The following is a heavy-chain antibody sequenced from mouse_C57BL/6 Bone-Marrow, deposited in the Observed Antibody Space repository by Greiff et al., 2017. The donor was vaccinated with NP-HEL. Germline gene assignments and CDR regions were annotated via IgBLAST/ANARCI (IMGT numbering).Heavy chain of an antibody. D-gene: IGHD1-1*01. CDR1: GFTFTDYY. CDR3: ARDYYGSSYLFDY. Sequence: EVMLVESGGGLVQPGGSLSLSCAASGFTFTDYYMSWVRQPPGKALEWLGFIRNKANGYTTEYSASVKGRFTISRDNSQSILYLQMNALRAEDSATYYCARDYYGSSYLFDYWGQGTTLTVSS. CDR2: IRNKANGYTT. V-gene: IGHV7-3*01. J-gene: IGHJ2*01.